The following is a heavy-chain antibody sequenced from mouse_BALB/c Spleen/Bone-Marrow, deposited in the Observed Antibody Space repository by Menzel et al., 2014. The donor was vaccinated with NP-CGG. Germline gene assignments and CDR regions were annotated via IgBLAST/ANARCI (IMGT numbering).Heavy chain of an antibody. V-gene: IGHV3-8*02. D-gene: IGHD1-2*01. Sequence: EVKLVESGPSLVKPSPTLSFTCSVTGDSITSGYWNWIRKFPGNKPEYMGYISYSGSTYYNPSLKSRISITRDTSKNQSYLQLNSVTTEDTATYYGATYDGYDFYYWGQGTSLTVAS. CDR2: ISYSGST. J-gene: IGHJ2*02. CDR1: GDSITSGY. CDR3: ATYDGYDFYY.